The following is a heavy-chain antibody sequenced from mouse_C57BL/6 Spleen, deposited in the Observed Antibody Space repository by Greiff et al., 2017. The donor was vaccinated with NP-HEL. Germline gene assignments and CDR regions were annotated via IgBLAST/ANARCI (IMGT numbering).Heavy chain of an antibody. CDR3: ARGGDYDAGDFDY. V-gene: IGHV1-76*01. J-gene: IGHJ2*01. CDR1: GYTFTDYY. CDR2: IYPGSGNT. Sequence: QVQLQQSGAELVRPGASVKLSCKASGYTFTDYYINWVKQRPGQGLEWIARIYPGSGNTYYNEKFKGKATLTAEKSSSTAYMQLSSLTSEDSAVYFCARGGDYDAGDFDYWGQGTTLTVSS. D-gene: IGHD2-4*01.